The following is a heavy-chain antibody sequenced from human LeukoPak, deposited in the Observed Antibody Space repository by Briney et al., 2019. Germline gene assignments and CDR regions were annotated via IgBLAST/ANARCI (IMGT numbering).Heavy chain of an antibody. J-gene: IGHJ4*02. Sequence: GGSLRLSCAASGFSVSNNYMSWVRHAPAKGLEWVSVIYSGGSTFYADSVKGRFTISRDNSKNTLYLQMNSLRAEDTAVYYCARGDFGDYWGQGTLVTVSS. V-gene: IGHV3-66*01. CDR3: ARGDFGDY. CDR2: IYSGGST. D-gene: IGHD3-16*01. CDR1: GFSVSNNY.